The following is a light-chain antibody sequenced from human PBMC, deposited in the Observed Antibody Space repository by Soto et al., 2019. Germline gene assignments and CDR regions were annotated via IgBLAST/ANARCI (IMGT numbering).Light chain of an antibody. CDR1: RSDVGGYNY. CDR2: EVS. CDR3: TSYTGSRIPWV. J-gene: IGLJ3*02. V-gene: IGLV2-14*01. Sequence: QSALTQPASVSGSPGQSITISCAGTRSDVGGYNYVSWYQQHPGKAPKLMIYEVSNRPSGVSNRFSGSKSGSTASLTISGLQAEDEADYYCTSYTGSRIPWVFGGGTKLTVL.